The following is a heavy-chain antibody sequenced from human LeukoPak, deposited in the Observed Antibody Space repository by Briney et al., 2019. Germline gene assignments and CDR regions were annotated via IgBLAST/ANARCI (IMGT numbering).Heavy chain of an antibody. J-gene: IGHJ4*02. CDR2: INGYNGNT. CDR1: GYTFTSHG. Sequence: GASVKVSCKASGYTFTSHGISWARQAPGQGLEWMGWINGYNGNTNYAQNLQGRVTMTTDTSTSTAYMELRSLRPDDTAVYYCARDVGDYVIDYWGQGTLVTVSS. D-gene: IGHD4-17*01. V-gene: IGHV1-18*04. CDR3: ARDVGDYVIDY.